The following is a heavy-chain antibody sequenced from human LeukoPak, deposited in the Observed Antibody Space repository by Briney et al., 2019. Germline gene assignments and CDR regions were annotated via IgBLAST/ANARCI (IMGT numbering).Heavy chain of an antibody. J-gene: IGHJ4*02. CDR3: AKRDRLLWFGDLLYPPFDD. CDR2: IDGDDEST. D-gene: IGHD3-10*01. CDR1: GFTLKTFA. Sequence: GGSLRLSCAVSGFTLKTFAMSWVRRAPGTGLEWVASIDGDDESTCHAESVKGRFTISRDNSKDTLFLHMNNLRAEDTALYYCAKRDRLLWFGDLLYPPFDDWGQGTLVTVSS. V-gene: IGHV3-23*01.